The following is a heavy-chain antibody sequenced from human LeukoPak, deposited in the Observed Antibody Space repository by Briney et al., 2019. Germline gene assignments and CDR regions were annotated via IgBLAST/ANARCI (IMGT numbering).Heavy chain of an antibody. V-gene: IGHV1-18*04. D-gene: IGHD1-26*01. CDR2: ISGYNGDT. J-gene: IGHJ4*02. CDR3: AREWERNFDY. CDR1: GYSFTNYG. Sequence: ASVKVSCKASGYSFTNYGISWVRQAPGQGLEWMGWISGYNGDTKFAQSVQDRVTMTIDKSTRTAYMEMETLRSDDTATYFCAREWERNFDYWGQGTLVTVSS.